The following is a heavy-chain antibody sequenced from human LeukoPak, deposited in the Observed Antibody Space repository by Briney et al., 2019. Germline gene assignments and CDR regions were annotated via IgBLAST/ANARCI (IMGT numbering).Heavy chain of an antibody. CDR2: ISPGGGST. V-gene: IGHV3-23*01. D-gene: IGHD5-12*01. Sequence: GGSLRLSCAGSGFSFSSHGMNWVRQAPGKGLEWVSGISPGGGSTYYADSVKGRFTISRDDSKNTLYLQMKNLRAEDTAVYYCAKDGAWLRFDDWGQGILVTVSS. CDR3: AKDGAWLRFDD. CDR1: GFSFSSHG. J-gene: IGHJ4*02.